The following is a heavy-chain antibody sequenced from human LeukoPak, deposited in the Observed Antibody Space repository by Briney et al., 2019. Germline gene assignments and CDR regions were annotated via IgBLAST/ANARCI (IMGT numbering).Heavy chain of an antibody. CDR2: IYYSGST. Sequence: SETLSLTCTVSGGSISSYYWSWIRQPPGKGLEWIGYIYYSGSTNYNPSVKSRVTISVDTSKNQFSLKLSSVTAADTAVYYCARVPGTWFDPWGQGTLVTVSS. CDR3: ARVPGTWFDP. J-gene: IGHJ5*02. CDR1: GGSISSYY. V-gene: IGHV4-59*01.